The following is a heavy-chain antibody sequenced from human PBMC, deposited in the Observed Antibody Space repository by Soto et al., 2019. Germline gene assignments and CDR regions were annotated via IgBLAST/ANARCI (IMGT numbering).Heavy chain of an antibody. CDR3: ARARNFWSGYYSVHYMDV. Sequence: GGSLRLSCAASGFTFSSYWMSWVRQAPGKGLEWVANIKQDGSEKYYVDSVKGRSTISRDNAKNSLYLQMNSLRAEDTAVYYCARARNFWSGYYSVHYMDVWGEGTTVTVSS. CDR2: IKQDGSEK. D-gene: IGHD3-3*01. V-gene: IGHV3-7*01. J-gene: IGHJ6*03. CDR1: GFTFSSYW.